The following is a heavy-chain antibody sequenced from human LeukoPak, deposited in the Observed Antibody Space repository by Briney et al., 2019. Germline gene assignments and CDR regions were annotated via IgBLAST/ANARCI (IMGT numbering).Heavy chain of an antibody. D-gene: IGHD5-24*01. Sequence: PGGSLRLSCAASGFLVSSNDMSWVRQAPGKGLEWVSVIFSGGTTYYAESVKGRFTFSRDRSKNTLYLQMNSLRVEDTAVYYCVRSSRDVYSISDFWGPGTQVTVSS. J-gene: IGHJ4*02. CDR2: IFSGGTT. CDR3: VRSSRDVYSISDF. V-gene: IGHV3-53*01. CDR1: GFLVSSND.